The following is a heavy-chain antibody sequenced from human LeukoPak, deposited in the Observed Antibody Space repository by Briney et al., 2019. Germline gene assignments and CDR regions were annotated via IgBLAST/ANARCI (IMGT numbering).Heavy chain of an antibody. J-gene: IGHJ4*02. CDR1: GCTFSSYG. CDR2: IRYDGSNK. D-gene: IGHD6-6*01. V-gene: IGHV3-30*02. Sequence: GGSLRLSCAASGCTFSSYGMHWVRQAPGKGLEWVAFIRYDGSNKYYADSVKGRFTISRDNSKSTLYLQMNSLRAEDTAVYYCAKPPRYSSSYPDYWGQGTLVTVSS. CDR3: AKPPRYSSSYPDY.